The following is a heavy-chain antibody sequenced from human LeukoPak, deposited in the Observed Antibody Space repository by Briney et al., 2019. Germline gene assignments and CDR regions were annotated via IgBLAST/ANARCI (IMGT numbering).Heavy chain of an antibody. CDR2: INPSGGST. D-gene: IGHD3-3*01. V-gene: IGHV1-46*01. J-gene: IGHJ5*02. CDR3: ARGGAPAIFGAYNWFDT. CDR1: GYTFTSYY. Sequence: ASVKVSCKASGYTFTSYYMHWVRQAPGQGLEWMGIINPSGGSTSYAQKFQGRVTMTRDTSTSTVYMELSSLRSEDTAVYYCARGGAPAIFGAYNWFDTWGQGTLVTVSS.